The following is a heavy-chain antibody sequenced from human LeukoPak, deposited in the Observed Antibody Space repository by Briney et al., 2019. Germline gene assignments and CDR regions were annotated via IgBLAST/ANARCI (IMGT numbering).Heavy chain of an antibody. D-gene: IGHD6-13*01. CDR3: ARRRHLIAAAGPPYNWFDP. J-gene: IGHJ5*02. V-gene: IGHV4-59*01. CDR2: ISDSGST. CDR1: GGSMNNYY. Sequence: PSETLSLTCAVSGGSMNNYYWSWIRQAPGKGLEWMGYISDSGSTNYNPSLRSRVAISVDTSKNQFSLTLSYVTAADTALYYCARRRHLIAAAGPPYNWFDPWGQGTLVTVSS.